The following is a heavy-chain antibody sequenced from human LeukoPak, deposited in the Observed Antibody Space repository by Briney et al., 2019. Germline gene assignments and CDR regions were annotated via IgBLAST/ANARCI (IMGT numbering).Heavy chain of an antibody. CDR3: AGRYCSGGSCSPYSGSYYGMDV. Sequence: ASVKVSCKASGGTFSSYAISWVRQAPGQGLEWMGGIIPIFGTANYAQKFQGRVTITADESTSTAYVELSSLRSEDTAVYYCAGRYCSGGSCSPYSGSYYGMDVWGQGTTVTVSS. CDR1: GGTFSSYA. CDR2: IIPIFGTA. V-gene: IGHV1-69*13. J-gene: IGHJ6*02. D-gene: IGHD2-15*01.